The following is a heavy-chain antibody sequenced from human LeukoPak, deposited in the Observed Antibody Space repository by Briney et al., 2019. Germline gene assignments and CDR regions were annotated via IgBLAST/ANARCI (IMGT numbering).Heavy chain of an antibody. CDR1: GFTFSSYA. CDR2: ISGSGGST. Sequence: QTGGSLRLSCAASGFTFSSYAMSWVRQAPGKGLEWVSAISGSGGSTYYADSVKGRFTISRDNSKNTLYLQMNSLRAEDTAVYYCAKDGTPGETEVPVWFGESFYFDYWGQGTLVTVSS. V-gene: IGHV3-23*01. D-gene: IGHD3-10*01. CDR3: AKDGTPGETEVPVWFGESFYFDY. J-gene: IGHJ4*02.